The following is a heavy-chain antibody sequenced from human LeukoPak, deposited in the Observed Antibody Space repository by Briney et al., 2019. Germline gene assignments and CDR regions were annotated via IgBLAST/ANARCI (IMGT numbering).Heavy chain of an antibody. CDR2: ISGSGGST. V-gene: IGHV3-23*01. J-gene: IGHJ5*02. CDR1: GFTFSSFA. Sequence: PGGSLRLSCAASGFTFSSFAMSWVRQAPGKGLEWVLAISGSGGSTYYTDSVKGRFTISRDNSKNTLYLQMNSLRAEDTAVYYCAKDVGCSSSSDLNWFDPWGQGTLVTVSS. CDR3: AKDVGCSSSSDLNWFDP. D-gene: IGHD6-6*01.